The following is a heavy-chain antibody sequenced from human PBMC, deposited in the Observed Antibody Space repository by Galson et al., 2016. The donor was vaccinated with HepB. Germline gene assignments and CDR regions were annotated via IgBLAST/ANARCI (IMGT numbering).Heavy chain of an antibody. V-gene: IGHV3-7*01. Sequence: SLRLSCAASGFTFTDYWMMWVRQAPGKGLEYVANVNRDGSGTHYMDSAKGRFTISRDNARNSVALQINSLRPEDTGLYYCLSGFTSGIWGQGTMVTVSS. CDR3: LSGFTSGI. D-gene: IGHD1-26*01. CDR1: GFTFTDYW. J-gene: IGHJ3*02. CDR2: VNRDGSGT.